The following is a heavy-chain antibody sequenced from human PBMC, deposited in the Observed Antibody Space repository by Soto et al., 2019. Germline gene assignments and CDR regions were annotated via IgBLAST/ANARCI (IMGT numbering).Heavy chain of an antibody. Sequence: PSETLSLTCTVSGASISSGGYYWSWIRQHPGKGLEWIGYIYYSGSTYYNPSLKSRVTISVDTSKNQFSLKLSSVTAADTAVYYCARGYCSSTSCFPGGYYFDYWGQG. D-gene: IGHD2-2*01. CDR3: ARGYCSSTSCFPGGYYFDY. V-gene: IGHV4-31*02. J-gene: IGHJ4*02. CDR2: IYYSGST. CDR1: GASISSGGYY.